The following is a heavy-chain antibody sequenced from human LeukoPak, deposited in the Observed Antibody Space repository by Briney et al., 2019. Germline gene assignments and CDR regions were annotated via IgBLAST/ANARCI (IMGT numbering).Heavy chain of an antibody. CDR2: IIPIFGTA. CDR1: GGTLSSYA. J-gene: IGHJ5*02. Sequence: ASVKVSCKASGGTLSSYAISWVRQAPGQGLEWMGGIIPIFGTANYAQKFQGRVTITADESTSTAYMELSSLRSEDTAVYYCARDPSRITNWFDPWGQGTLVTVSS. CDR3: ARDPSRITNWFDP. D-gene: IGHD3-10*01. V-gene: IGHV1-69*13.